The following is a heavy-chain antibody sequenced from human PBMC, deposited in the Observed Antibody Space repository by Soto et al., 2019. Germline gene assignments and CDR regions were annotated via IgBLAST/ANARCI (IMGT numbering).Heavy chain of an antibody. CDR2: ISYSGST. J-gene: IGHJ4*02. Sequence: SETLSLTCTVSGGSISSSDYYWSWIRQPPGKGPECIGYISYSGSTNYNPSLKSRVTISVDTSKNQFSLKLTSVTAADTAVYYCARDPSSGGYCPGPCFDYWGQGTLVTVSS. D-gene: IGHD2-21*01. V-gene: IGHV4-30-4*01. CDR1: GGSISSSDYY. CDR3: ARDPSSGGYCPGPCFDY.